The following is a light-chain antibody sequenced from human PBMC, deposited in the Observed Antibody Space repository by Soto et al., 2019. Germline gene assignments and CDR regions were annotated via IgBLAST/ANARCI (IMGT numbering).Light chain of an antibody. CDR3: QQYGSSGT. Sequence: EVVSKHSQATVSLSTRERAPLSFRASQSVSSSYLAWYQQKPGQAPRLLIYGASNRATGIPDRFSGSGSGTDFTLTISRLEPEDFAVYYCQQYGSSGTFGQGTKVDIK. V-gene: IGKV3-20*01. CDR2: GAS. J-gene: IGKJ1*01. CDR1: QSVSSSY.